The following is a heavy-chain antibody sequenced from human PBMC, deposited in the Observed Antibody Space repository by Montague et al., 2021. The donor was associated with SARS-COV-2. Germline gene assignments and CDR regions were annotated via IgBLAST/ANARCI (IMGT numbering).Heavy chain of an antibody. CDR2: VSHPGSA. J-gene: IGHJ5*02. CDR1: TEAFNGYY. CDR3: ARLGFVELWLNLGWFDP. Sequence: SETLSLTCAVYTEAFNGYYWTWIRQPPGKGLEWIGEVSHPGSAKYNPSLKSRVTISVDTYRKQVSLRLTSVTAADTATYYCARLGFVELWLNLGWFDPWGQGTLVTVSS. D-gene: IGHD3-16*02. V-gene: IGHV4-34*01.